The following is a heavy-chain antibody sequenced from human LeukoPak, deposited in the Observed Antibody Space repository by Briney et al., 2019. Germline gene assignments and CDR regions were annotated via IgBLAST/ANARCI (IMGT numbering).Heavy chain of an antibody. CDR3: ARAPVAVLEGDY. J-gene: IGHJ4*02. Sequence: ASVKVSCKASGYTFTGYYMHWVRQAPGQGLERMGRINPNSGGTNYAQKFQGRVTMTRDTSISTAYMELSRLRSDDTAVYYCARAPVAVLEGDYWGQGTLVTVSS. V-gene: IGHV1-2*06. CDR2: INPNSGGT. CDR1: GYTFTGYY. D-gene: IGHD6-19*01.